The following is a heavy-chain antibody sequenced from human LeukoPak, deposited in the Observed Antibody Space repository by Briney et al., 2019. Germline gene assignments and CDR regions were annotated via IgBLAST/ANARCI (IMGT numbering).Heavy chain of an antibody. Sequence: PSETLSLTCAVSGGSISSGGYSWSWIRQPPGKGLEWIGEINHSGSTNYNPSLKSRVTISVDTSKNQFSLKLSSVTAADTAVYYCARTYRDGCQPFDYWGQGTLVTVSS. J-gene: IGHJ4*02. CDR1: GGSISSGGYS. CDR2: INHSGST. V-gene: IGHV4-34*01. CDR3: ARTYRDGCQPFDY. D-gene: IGHD5-24*01.